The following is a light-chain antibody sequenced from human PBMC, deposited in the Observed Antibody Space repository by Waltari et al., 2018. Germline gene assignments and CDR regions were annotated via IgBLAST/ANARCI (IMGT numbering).Light chain of an antibody. Sequence: DIQMTQSPSFRSASVGDRVTITCRASQDIGSYLNWYQQKPGKVPKALIYNADRLEDGVPSRFSGSGSGTEFTLTISSLQPEDFATYYCQQYKNLLVTFGGGTKV. J-gene: IGKJ4*01. CDR2: NAD. CDR1: QDIGSY. CDR3: QQYKNLLVT. V-gene: IGKV1-39*01.